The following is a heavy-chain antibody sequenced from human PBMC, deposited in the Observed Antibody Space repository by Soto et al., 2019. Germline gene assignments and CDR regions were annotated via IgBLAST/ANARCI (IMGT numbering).Heavy chain of an antibody. CDR3: ARGGVDFWSGYWGVDF. V-gene: IGHV3-11*01. CDR2: ISSTGSSM. J-gene: IGHJ4*02. D-gene: IGHD3-3*01. CDR1: GFTFSDYY. Sequence: SCAASGFTFSDYYMSWIRQAPGKGLEWVSHISSTGSSMYYVDSVRGRFIISRYNAKNSLYLEMNSLRAEDTAIYYCARGGVDFWSGYWGVDFWGQGSLVTVSS.